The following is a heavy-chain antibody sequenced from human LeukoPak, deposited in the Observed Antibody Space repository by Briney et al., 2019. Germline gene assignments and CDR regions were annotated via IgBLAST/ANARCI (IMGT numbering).Heavy chain of an antibody. V-gene: IGHV1-24*01. CDR2: FDPEDGET. D-gene: IGHD2-21*01. CDR3: ARGTYCGGDCPPGMDV. CDR1: GYTLTELS. Sequence: SVKVSCKVSGYTLTELSMHWVRQAPGKGLEWMGGFDPEDGETIYAQKFQGSVTMTEDTSTDTAYMELSSLRSEDTAVYYCARGTYCGGDCPPGMDVWGKGTTVTVSS. J-gene: IGHJ6*03.